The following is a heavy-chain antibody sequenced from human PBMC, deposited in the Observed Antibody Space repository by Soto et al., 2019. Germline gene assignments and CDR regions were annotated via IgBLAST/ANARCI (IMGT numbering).Heavy chain of an antibody. CDR2: MNPNSGNT. CDR3: ASGRGYSYGYMRLAAAGFDY. J-gene: IGHJ4*02. Sequence: QVQLVQSGAEVKKPGASVKVSCKASGYTFTSYDINWVRQATGQGLEWMGWMNPNSGNTGYAQKFQGRVTMTRNTSISTAYMELSSLRSEDTAVYYCASGRGYSYGYMRLAAAGFDYWGQGTLVTVSS. V-gene: IGHV1-8*01. D-gene: IGHD5-18*01. CDR1: GYTFTSYD.